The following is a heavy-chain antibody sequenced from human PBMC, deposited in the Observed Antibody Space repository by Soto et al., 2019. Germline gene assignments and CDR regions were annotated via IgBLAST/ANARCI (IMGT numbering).Heavy chain of an antibody. Sequence: QAGGSLRLSCAASGFTFDDYAMHWVRQAPGKGLEWVSGISWNSGSIGYGDSVKGRFAISRDNAKNSLHLQMNSLSAEETAFYYCVKDESINWYSGHFRHWGQGTLVTGSS. J-gene: IGHJ1*01. V-gene: IGHV3-9*01. CDR3: VKDESINWYSGHFRH. CDR2: ISWNSGSI. CDR1: GFTFDDYA. D-gene: IGHD1-26*01.